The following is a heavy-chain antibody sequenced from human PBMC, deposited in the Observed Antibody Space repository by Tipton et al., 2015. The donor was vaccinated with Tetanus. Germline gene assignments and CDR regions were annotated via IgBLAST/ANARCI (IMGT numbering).Heavy chain of an antibody. V-gene: IGHV3-23*01. CDR1: GFMFSSYT. J-gene: IGHJ6*02. Sequence: SLRLSCAASGFMFSSYTMSWVRQAPGKGLECVSAIGGSGGASYYADSVKGRFTISRDNSKSTLYLLMDSLRAEDTAVYYCARDQIVEQATRDHDYGVDVWGQGTTVTVSS. D-gene: IGHD3-22*01. CDR2: IGGSGGAS. CDR3: ARDQIVEQATRDHDYGVDV.